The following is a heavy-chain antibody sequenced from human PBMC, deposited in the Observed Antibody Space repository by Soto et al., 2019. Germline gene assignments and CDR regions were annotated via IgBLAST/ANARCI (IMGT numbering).Heavy chain of an antibody. V-gene: IGHV4-59*01. CDR1: GGSISSYY. CDR3: TTDSYITMIVVRFDY. D-gene: IGHD3-22*01. Sequence: SETLSLTCTVSGGSISSYYWSWIRQPPGKGLEWIGYIYYSGSTNYNPSLKSRVTISVDTSKNQFSLKLSSVTAADTALYYCTTDSYITMIVVRFDYWGHGTLVTVSS. CDR2: IYYSGST. J-gene: IGHJ4*01.